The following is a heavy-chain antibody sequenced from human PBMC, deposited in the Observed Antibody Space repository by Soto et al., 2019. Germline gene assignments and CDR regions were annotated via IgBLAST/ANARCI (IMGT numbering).Heavy chain of an antibody. J-gene: IGHJ4*02. CDR2: IWYDGSNK. Sequence: QVQLVESGGGVVQPGRSLRLSCAASGFTFSSYGMHWVRQAPGKGLEWVAVIWYDGSNKYYADSVKGRFTISRDNSKNTLYLQIKRQRAEDTAVYYCARGSGSGLDSGPPDYWGQGTLVTVSS. CDR3: ARGSGSGLDSGPPDY. V-gene: IGHV3-33*01. CDR1: GFTFSSYG. D-gene: IGHD3-10*01.